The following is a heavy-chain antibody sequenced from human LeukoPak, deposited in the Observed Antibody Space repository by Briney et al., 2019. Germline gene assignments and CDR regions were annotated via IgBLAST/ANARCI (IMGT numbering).Heavy chain of an antibody. CDR2: IVVGSGNT. CDR1: GFTFTNSA. D-gene: IGHD5-18*01. J-gene: IGHJ3*02. Sequence: SVKVSCKASGFTFTNSAMQWVRQARGQRLEWIGWIVVGSGNTNSAQKFQERVTITRDKSISTAYLQWSSLKASDTAMYYCARTGRAYQGDTIYIWGQGTMVTVSS. CDR3: ARTGRAYQGDTIYI. V-gene: IGHV1-58*02.